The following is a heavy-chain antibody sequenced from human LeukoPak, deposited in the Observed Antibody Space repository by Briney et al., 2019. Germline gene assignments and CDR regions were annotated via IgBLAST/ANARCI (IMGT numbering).Heavy chain of an antibody. CDR1: GYTFTSYD. V-gene: IGHV1-8*03. J-gene: IGHJ5*02. CDR2: MNPNSGNT. D-gene: IGHD1-1*01. CDR3: AYYHVNEEPPTS. Sequence: ASVKVSCKASGYTFTSYDINWVRQATGQGLEWMGWMNPNSGNTGYAQKFQGRVTITRNTSISTAYMELNSLRAEDTAVYYCAYYHVNEEPPTSWGQGTLVTVSS.